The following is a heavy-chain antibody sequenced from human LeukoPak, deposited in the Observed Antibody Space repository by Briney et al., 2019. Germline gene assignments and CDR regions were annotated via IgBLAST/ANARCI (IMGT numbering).Heavy chain of an antibody. CDR2: IKEDRTTI. CDR1: GFTFSNYW. V-gene: IGHV3-7*01. J-gene: IGHJ5*02. CDR3: ARVVDYGWFDP. D-gene: IGHD3-16*01. Sequence: GGSLRLSCTASGFTFSNYWMGWGRQAPGKGREWLANIKEDRTTIYYVDSVKGRFTISRDNAKNSLYLQMNNVRDEDTAVYYCARVVDYGWFDPWGQGTMVAVSS.